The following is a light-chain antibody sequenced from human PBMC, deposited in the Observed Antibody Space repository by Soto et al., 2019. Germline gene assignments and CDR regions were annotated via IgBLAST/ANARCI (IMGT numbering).Light chain of an antibody. V-gene: IGKV3-11*01. CDR1: QSVSSY. CDR2: DAS. CDR3: QHRST. J-gene: IGKJ3*01. Sequence: EIVLTQSPATLSLSPGERATPSCRASQSVSSYLAWYQQKPGQAPRLLIYDASNRATGIPARFSGSGSGTDFTLTISSLEPEDFAVYYCQHRSTFGPGTKVDIK.